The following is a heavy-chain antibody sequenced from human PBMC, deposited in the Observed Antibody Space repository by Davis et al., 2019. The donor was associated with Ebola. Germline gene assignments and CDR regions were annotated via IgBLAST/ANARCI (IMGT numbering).Heavy chain of an antibody. V-gene: IGHV4-34*12. J-gene: IGHJ6*02. D-gene: IGHD2-2*02. Sequence: SETLSLTCVVYGGSFSGYYWGWIRQPPGKGLEWIGSIFFTGNTYYNPSLKSRVTISLDTTKNQFSLKLISVTAADTAVYYCARLVPAAIRGYYYGMDVWGQGTTVTVSS. CDR1: GGSFSGYY. CDR3: ARLVPAAIRGYYYGMDV. CDR2: IFFTGNT.